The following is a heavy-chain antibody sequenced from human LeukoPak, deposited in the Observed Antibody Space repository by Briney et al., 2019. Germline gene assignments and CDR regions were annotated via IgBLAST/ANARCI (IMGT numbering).Heavy chain of an antibody. Sequence: PSETLSLTCTVSGDSISSSSYYWGWIRQPPGKGLEWIGSIYYSGSTYYNPSLKSRVTISVDTSKNQFSLKLSSVTAADTAVYYCARNNLGIGWFDPWGQGTLVTVSS. J-gene: IGHJ5*02. CDR3: ARNNLGIGWFDP. D-gene: IGHD2-21*01. CDR1: GDSISSSSYY. CDR2: IYYSGST. V-gene: IGHV4-39*07.